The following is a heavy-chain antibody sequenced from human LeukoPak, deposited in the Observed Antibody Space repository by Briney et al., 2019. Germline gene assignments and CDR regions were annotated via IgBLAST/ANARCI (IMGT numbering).Heavy chain of an antibody. J-gene: IGHJ4*02. V-gene: IGHV3-21*01. CDR3: ARVRSTGTRPYYFDY. D-gene: IGHD1-1*01. CDR1: GFTFSSYS. Sequence: GGSLRLSCAASGFTFSSYSMDWVRQAPGKGLEWVSSISSSSSYIYYADSVKGRFTISRDNAKNSLYLQMNSLRAEDTAVYYCARVRSTGTRPYYFDYWGQGTLVTVSS. CDR2: ISSSSSYI.